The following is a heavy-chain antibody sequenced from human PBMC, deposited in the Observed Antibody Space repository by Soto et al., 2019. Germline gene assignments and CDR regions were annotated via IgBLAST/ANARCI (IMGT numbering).Heavy chain of an antibody. CDR1: GDSDFSNSAA. V-gene: IGHV6-1*01. D-gene: IGHD3-3*02. CDR3: ARDLSGFFQH. J-gene: IGHJ1*01. Sequence: PSQTLSRTCAICGDSDFSNSAAWNWKKQSPSRGLEWLGRTYYRSKWYNDYAGSVRSRITINPDTSKNQFSLHLNSVTPDDTAVYYCARDLSGFFQHWGLGTLVTVS. CDR2: TYYRSKWYN.